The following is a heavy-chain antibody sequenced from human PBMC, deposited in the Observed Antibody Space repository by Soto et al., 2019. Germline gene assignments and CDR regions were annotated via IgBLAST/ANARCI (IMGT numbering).Heavy chain of an antibody. CDR1: GSSFSSYS. D-gene: IGHD3-22*01. CDR2: IIPVSRTS. V-gene: IGHV1-69*01. J-gene: IGHJ4*01. CDR3: ARLIHQYDSSDYYPPEWYFDY. Sequence: QGQLLQSGADVKRPGSSVKVSCTASGSSFSSYSISWVRQAPGQGLEWLGGIIPVSRTSNYAKKFQGRVTITADEATSTAHMELSSLRSEDTAVYYCARLIHQYDSSDYYPPEWYFDYWGHGTLVTVSS.